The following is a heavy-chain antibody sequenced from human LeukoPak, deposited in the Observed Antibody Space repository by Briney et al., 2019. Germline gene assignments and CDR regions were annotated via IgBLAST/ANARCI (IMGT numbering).Heavy chain of an antibody. CDR2: INHSGST. CDR3: ASIRKTYYYGSGSYFDY. D-gene: IGHD3-10*01. CDR1: GGSFSGYY. Sequence: SETLSLTCAVYGGSFSGYYWSWIRQPPGNGLEWIGEINHSGSTNYNPSLKSRVTISVDTSKNQFSLKLSSVTAADTAVYYCASIRKTYYYGSGSYFDYWGQGTLVTVSS. J-gene: IGHJ4*02. V-gene: IGHV4-34*01.